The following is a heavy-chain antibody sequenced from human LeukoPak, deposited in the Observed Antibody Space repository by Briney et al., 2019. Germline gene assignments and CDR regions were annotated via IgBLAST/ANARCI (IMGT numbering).Heavy chain of an antibody. CDR2: IYYSGST. D-gene: IGHD3-3*01. V-gene: IGHV4-39*07. Sequence: SETLSLTCTVSGGFFHSTSLFWGWIRQTPGKGLEWIGSIYYSGSTHDNPSLKSRLTMSVDTSKNQFSLRLSSVTAADTAVYYCARARITTYNWFDPWGPGTLVTVSS. CDR1: GGFFHSTSLF. CDR3: ARARITTYNWFDP. J-gene: IGHJ5*02.